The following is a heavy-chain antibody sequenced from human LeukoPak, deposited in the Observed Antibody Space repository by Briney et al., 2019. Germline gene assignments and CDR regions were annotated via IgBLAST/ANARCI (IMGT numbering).Heavy chain of an antibody. CDR2: IIPIFGTA. V-gene: IGHV1-69*01. CDR3: ASVGRVWNDGTLYY. J-gene: IGHJ4*02. CDR1: GGTFSSYA. Sequence: SVKVSRKASGGTFSSYAISWVRQAPGQGLEWMGGIIPIFGTANYALKFQGRVTITADESTSTAYMELSSLRSEDTAVYYCASVGRVWNDGTLYYWGQGTLVTVSS. D-gene: IGHD1-1*01.